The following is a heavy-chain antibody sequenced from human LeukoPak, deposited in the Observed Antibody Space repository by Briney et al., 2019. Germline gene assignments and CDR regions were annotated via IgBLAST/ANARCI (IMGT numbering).Heavy chain of an antibody. CDR1: GFTFDDYG. CDR2: IKQDGSEK. CDR3: AKASPYYDSSGYEYYFDY. Sequence: PGGSLRLSCAASGFTFDDYGMSWVRQAPGKGLEWVANIKQDGSEKYYVDSVKGRFTISRDNAKNSLYLQMNSLRAEDTAVYYCAKASPYYDSSGYEYYFDYWGQGTLVTVSS. J-gene: IGHJ4*02. V-gene: IGHV3-7*03. D-gene: IGHD3-22*01.